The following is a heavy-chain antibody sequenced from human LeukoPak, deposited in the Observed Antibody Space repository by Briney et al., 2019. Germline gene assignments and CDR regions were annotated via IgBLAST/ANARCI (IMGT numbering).Heavy chain of an antibody. CDR3: ARQLGYCSGGSCYRRFDP. CDR2: IYYSGST. CDR1: GGSISSYY. V-gene: IGHV4-59*08. Sequence: PSETLSLTCTVSGGSISSYYWSWIRQPPGKGLEWIGYIYYSGSTYYNPSLKSRVTISVDTSKNQFSLKLSSVTAADTAVYYCARQLGYCSGGSCYRRFDPWGQGTLVTVSS. D-gene: IGHD2-15*01. J-gene: IGHJ5*02.